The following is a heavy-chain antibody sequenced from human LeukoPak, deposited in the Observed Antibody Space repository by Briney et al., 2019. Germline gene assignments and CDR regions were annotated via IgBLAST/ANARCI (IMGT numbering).Heavy chain of an antibody. CDR3: AKVASYSSSWYDCYYYYGMHV. CDR1: GFTFSSYG. D-gene: IGHD6-13*01. CDR2: ISYDGSNT. Sequence: GGSLRLSCAASGFTFSSYGMHWVRQAPGKGLVWVAVISYDGSNTYYADSVKGRFTISRDNSKNMLYLQMNSLRAEDTAVYYSAKVASYSSSWYDCYYYYGMHVWGQGNTVTVSS. J-gene: IGHJ6*02. V-gene: IGHV3-30*18.